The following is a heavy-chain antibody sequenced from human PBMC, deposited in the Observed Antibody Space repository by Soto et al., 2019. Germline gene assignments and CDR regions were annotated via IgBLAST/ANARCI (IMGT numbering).Heavy chain of an antibody. Sequence: GGSLRLSCAASGFTFSSYWMSWVRQAPGKGLGWVANIKQDGSEKYYVDSVKGRFTISRDNAKNSLYLQMNSLRAEDTAVYYCARVEEYSSGWGYYFDYWGQGTLVTVSS. CDR2: IKQDGSEK. J-gene: IGHJ4*02. V-gene: IGHV3-7*05. D-gene: IGHD6-19*01. CDR1: GFTFSSYW. CDR3: ARVEEYSSGWGYYFDY.